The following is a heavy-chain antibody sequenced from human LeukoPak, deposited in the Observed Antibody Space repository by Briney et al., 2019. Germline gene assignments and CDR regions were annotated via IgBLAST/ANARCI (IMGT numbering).Heavy chain of an antibody. CDR2: ISGSGGST. CDR3: AKEPLAVAGDYYYYGMDV. CDR1: GFTFSSYA. V-gene: IGHV3-23*01. Sequence: GGSLRLSCAASGFTFSSYAMSWVRQAPGKGLEWVSVISGSGGSTYSADSVKGRFTISRDNSKNTLYLQMNSLRAEDTAVYYCAKEPLAVAGDYYYYGMDVWGQGTTVTVSS. D-gene: IGHD6-19*01. J-gene: IGHJ6*02.